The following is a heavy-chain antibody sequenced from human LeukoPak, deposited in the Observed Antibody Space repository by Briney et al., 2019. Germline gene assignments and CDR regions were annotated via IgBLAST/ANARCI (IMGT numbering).Heavy chain of an antibody. Sequence: SETLSLTCSVSGDTVSRSDSYWDWIRQPPGKGLEGIRTTNYSGRTYYSPSLKRLVTMPVNPSTTQFSLNLRSVTAADTAVYYCARRRYYDGSGYLEWGQGTLLSVSS. CDR2: TNYSGRT. CDR3: ARRRYYDGSGYLE. V-gene: IGHV4-39*01. CDR1: GDTVSRSDSY. J-gene: IGHJ1*01. D-gene: IGHD3-22*01.